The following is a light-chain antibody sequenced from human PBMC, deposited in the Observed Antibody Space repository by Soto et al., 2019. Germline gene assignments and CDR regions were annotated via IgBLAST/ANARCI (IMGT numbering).Light chain of an antibody. Sequence: SYELTQPPSVSVAPEKTATITCGGDNIGINAVHWYQQKPGQAPLLVVYDSDRPSGIPERFSGSTSGNTATLTISRVEAGDEADYYCQLWNSSSDQGVFGGGTKLTVL. J-gene: IGLJ3*02. CDR3: QLWNSSSDQGV. CDR2: DS. V-gene: IGLV3-21*03. CDR1: NIGINA.